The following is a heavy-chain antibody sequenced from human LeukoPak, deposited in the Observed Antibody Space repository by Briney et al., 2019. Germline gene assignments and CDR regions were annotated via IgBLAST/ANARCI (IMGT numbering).Heavy chain of an antibody. CDR3: ARSRRLIGTRFIPAPAY. Sequence: PSETLSLTCTVSGGSISSYYWSWIRQPPGKGLEWIGYIYYSGSTNYNPSLKSRVTISVDTSKNQFSLKLSSVTAADTAVYYCARSRRLIGTRFIPAPAYWGQGTLVTVSS. D-gene: IGHD2-15*01. CDR2: IYYSGST. J-gene: IGHJ4*02. CDR1: GGSISSYY. V-gene: IGHV4-59*01.